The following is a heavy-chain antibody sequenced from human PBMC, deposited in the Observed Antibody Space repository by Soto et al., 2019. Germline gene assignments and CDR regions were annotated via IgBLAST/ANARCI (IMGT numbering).Heavy chain of an antibody. CDR2: MNPNSGNT. J-gene: IGHJ5*02. CDR3: ARGIKYGAYARWFDP. CDR1: GYTFTSYD. V-gene: IGHV1-8*01. Sequence: QVQLVQSGAEVKKPGASVKVSCKASGYTFTSYDINWVRQATGQGLEYLGWMNPNSGNTAYVQKFQGRVTMTWDTSSTTAYMELSSLGSEDTAVYFCARGIKYGAYARWFDPWGQGTLVTVSS. D-gene: IGHD4-17*01.